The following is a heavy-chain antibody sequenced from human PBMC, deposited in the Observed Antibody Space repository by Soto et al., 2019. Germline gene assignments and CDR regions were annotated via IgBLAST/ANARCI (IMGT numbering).Heavy chain of an antibody. CDR3: ARVYCSGGSCYSYFDY. V-gene: IGHV1-3*01. CDR1: GYTFTSYA. CDR2: INAGNGNT. D-gene: IGHD2-15*01. Sequence: ASVKVSCKASGYTFTSYAMHWVRQAPGQRLEWMGWINAGNGNTKYSQKFQGRVTITRDTSASTAYMELSSLRSEDTAVYYCARVYCSGGSCYSYFDYWGQGTLVNVSS. J-gene: IGHJ4*02.